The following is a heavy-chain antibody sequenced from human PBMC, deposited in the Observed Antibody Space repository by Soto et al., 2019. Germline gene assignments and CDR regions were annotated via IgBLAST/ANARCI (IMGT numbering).Heavy chain of an antibody. J-gene: IGHJ4*02. D-gene: IGHD2-2*01. V-gene: IGHV3-9*01. CDR2: ISWNVGSI. Sequence: GGSLRLSCEASGFPFVDYAMHWVRQPQGKGRDWVSVISWNVGSIGYADSVKGRFTISRDNAKNSLYLQMNSLRAEDTALYYCAKAMGVVVPAAIDYWGQGTLVTVSS. CDR1: GFPFVDYA. CDR3: AKAMGVVVPAAIDY.